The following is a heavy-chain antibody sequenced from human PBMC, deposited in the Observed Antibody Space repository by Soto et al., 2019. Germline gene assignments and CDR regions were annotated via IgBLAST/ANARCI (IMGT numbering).Heavy chain of an antibody. CDR3: AKDSPDGVRSPYEYFQH. J-gene: IGHJ1*01. CDR1: GFTFSSYA. D-gene: IGHD1-1*01. CDR2: ISGSGGST. V-gene: IGHV3-23*01. Sequence: EVQLLESGGGLVQPGGSLRLSCAASGFTFSSYAMSWVRQAPGKGLEWVSAISGSGGSTYYADSVKGRFTISRDNSKNTLYLQRNSLRAEDTAVYYCAKDSPDGVRSPYEYFQHWGQGTLVTVSS.